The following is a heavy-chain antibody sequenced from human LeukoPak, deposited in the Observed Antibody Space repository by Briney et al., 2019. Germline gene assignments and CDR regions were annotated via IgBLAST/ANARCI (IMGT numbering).Heavy chain of an antibody. CDR3: ARYASPLEGMDV. CDR2: INQDGREK. CDR1: QFTFSSYW. V-gene: IGHV3-7*04. J-gene: IGHJ6*02. Sequence: GGSLRLSCTASQFTFSSYWMNWVRQAPGKGLEWVVNINQDGREKNYVDSVKGRFTISRDNAKDSLYLQMNSLRAGDTAVYYCARYASPLEGMDVWGQGTTVTVSS.